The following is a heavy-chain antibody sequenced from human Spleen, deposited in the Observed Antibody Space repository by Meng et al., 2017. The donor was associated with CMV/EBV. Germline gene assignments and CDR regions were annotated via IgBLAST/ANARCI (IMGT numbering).Heavy chain of an antibody. D-gene: IGHD6-13*01. Sequence: SGPTLVKPTQTLTLTCTFSGFSLSTIGMRVNWIRQPPGKALEWLARIDWDDDRFYRTSLRTRLTISKDTSKNQVVLTMTNMDPVDTATYFCARILSAAGPNDAFDIWGQGTMVTVSS. CDR2: IDWDDDR. CDR1: GFSLSTIGMR. V-gene: IGHV2-70D*14. CDR3: ARILSAAGPNDAFDI. J-gene: IGHJ3*02.